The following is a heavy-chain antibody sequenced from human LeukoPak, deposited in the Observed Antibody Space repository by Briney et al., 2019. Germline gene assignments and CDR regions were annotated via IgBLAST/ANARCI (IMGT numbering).Heavy chain of an antibody. V-gene: IGHV4-59*01. D-gene: IGHD4/OR15-4a*01. Sequence: SETLSLTCTVSGGSISGFYWSWIRQPPGKGLEWIGFISYSGSTNYNPSLKSRVTMSVDTSKNQISLKLTSVTAADTALYYCARDLGTNYRNYNYGMDVWGQGTTVTVSS. CDR3: ARDLGTNYRNYNYGMDV. CDR1: GGSISGFY. J-gene: IGHJ6*02. CDR2: ISYSGST.